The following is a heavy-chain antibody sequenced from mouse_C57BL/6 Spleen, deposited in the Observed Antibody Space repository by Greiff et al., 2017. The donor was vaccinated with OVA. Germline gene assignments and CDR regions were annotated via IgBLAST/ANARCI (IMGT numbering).Heavy chain of an antibody. CDR1: GYTFTSYW. J-gene: IGHJ4*01. CDR2: INPSDSDT. CDR3: AIHLSFYAIDY. Sequence: QVQLQQPGAELVKPGASVKVSCKASGYTFTSYWMHWVKQRPGQGLEWIGRINPSDSDTNYNQKFKGKATLTVDKSSSTAYMQLSSLTSEDSAVYYCAIHLSFYAIDYWGQGASVTVSS. V-gene: IGHV1-74*01.